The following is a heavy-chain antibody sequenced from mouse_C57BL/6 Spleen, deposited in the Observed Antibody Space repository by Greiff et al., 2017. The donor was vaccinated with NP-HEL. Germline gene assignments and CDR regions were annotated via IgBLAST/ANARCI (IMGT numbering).Heavy chain of an antibody. CDR3: TTTMIRGYAMDY. V-gene: IGHV5-9-1*02. CDR1: GFTFSSYA. CDR2: ISSGGDYI. D-gene: IGHD2-4*01. Sequence: EVHLVESGEGLVKPGGSLKLSCAASGFTFSSYAMSWVRQTPEKRLEWVAYISSGGDYIYYADNVKGRFTISRDNARNTLYLQMSSLKSEDTAMYYCTTTMIRGYAMDYWGQGTSVTVSS. J-gene: IGHJ4*01.